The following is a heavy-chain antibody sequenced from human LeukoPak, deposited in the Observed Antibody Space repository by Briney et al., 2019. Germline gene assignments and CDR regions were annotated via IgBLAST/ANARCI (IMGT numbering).Heavy chain of an antibody. CDR1: GFTFSSYG. V-gene: IGHV3-30*02. J-gene: IGHJ4*02. CDR2: IRYDGSNK. D-gene: IGHD4-11*01. CDR3: ARGGMTTVPLGHY. Sequence: PGGSLRLSCAASGFTFSSYGMHWVRQAPGKGLEWVAFIRYDGSNKYYADSVKGRFTISRDNSKNTLYLQMNSLRSEDTAVYYCARGGMTTVPLGHYWGQGTLVTVSS.